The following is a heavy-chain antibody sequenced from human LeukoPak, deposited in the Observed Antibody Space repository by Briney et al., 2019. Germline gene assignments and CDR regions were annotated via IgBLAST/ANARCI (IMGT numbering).Heavy chain of an antibody. D-gene: IGHD3-10*01. V-gene: IGHV3-7*03. Sequence: PGGSLRLSCGVSGFTFSNYWMSWVRQAPGKGLEWVANIKQDGSDKNYVDSVKGRFTISRDNTKSSLYLQMDSLRVEDTAVYYCATGGGAFDYWGQGTLVTVSS. CDR1: GFTFSNYW. CDR3: ATGGGAFDY. CDR2: IKQDGSDK. J-gene: IGHJ4*02.